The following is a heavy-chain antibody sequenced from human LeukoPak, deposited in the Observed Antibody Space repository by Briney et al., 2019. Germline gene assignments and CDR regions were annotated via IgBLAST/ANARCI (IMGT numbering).Heavy chain of an antibody. CDR1: GFTFSRYG. J-gene: IGHJ4*02. CDR2: ISSGRPTI. CDR3: ARGGAARPDY. Sequence: GGSLRLSCAASGFTFSRYGMSWVRQAPGTGLQWVSYISSGRPTINYADSVRGRFTVSRDNAKSSLYLQMNNLRVEDTAVYYCARGGAARPDYWGQGTLVTVSS. D-gene: IGHD6-6*01. V-gene: IGHV3-48*04.